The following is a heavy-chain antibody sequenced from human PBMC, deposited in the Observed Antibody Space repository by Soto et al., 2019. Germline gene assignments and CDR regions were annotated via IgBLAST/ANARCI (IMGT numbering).Heavy chain of an antibody. V-gene: IGHV3-30*18. J-gene: IGHJ5*02. CDR2: ISYDGSNK. Sequence: GGSLRLSCAASGFTFSSYGMHWVRQAPGKGLEWVAVISYDGSNKYYADSVKGRFTISRDNSKNTLYLQMNSLRAEDTAVYYCAKDRSRAYYYDSRFDPWGQGTLVTVSS. CDR3: AKDRSRAYYYDSRFDP. D-gene: IGHD3-22*01. CDR1: GFTFSSYG.